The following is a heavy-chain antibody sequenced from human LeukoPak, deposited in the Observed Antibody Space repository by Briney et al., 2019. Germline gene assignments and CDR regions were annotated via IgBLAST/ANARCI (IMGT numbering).Heavy chain of an antibody. J-gene: IGHJ4*02. CDR1: GXSFTSYC. V-gene: IGHV5-51*01. D-gene: IGHD3-22*01. CDR2: IYPGDSDT. Sequence: GESLKISFKGSGXSFTSYCIGWVRQMPGKGLEWMGIIYPGDSDTRYSPSFQGQVTISADKSISTAYLQWSSLKASDTAMYYCARLGYGSSGYYYFDYWGQGTLVTVSS. CDR3: ARLGYGSSGYYYFDY.